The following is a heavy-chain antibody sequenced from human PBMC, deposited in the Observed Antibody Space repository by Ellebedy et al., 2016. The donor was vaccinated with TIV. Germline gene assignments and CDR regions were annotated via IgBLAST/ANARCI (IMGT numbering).Heavy chain of an antibody. Sequence: PGGSLRLSCAASGFTFSTYWMHWVRQAPGKGLVWVSRINTDGSGTTYAASVKGRFIVSRDNAKNTLSLQMSSLRAEDTAVYYCARGLQGDNWFDPWGQGTLVIVSS. CDR1: GFTFSTYW. D-gene: IGHD4-11*01. CDR3: ARGLQGDNWFDP. V-gene: IGHV3-74*01. J-gene: IGHJ5*02. CDR2: INTDGSGT.